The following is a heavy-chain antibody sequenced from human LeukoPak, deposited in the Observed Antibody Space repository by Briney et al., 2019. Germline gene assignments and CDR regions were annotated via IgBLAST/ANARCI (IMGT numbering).Heavy chain of an antibody. D-gene: IGHD3-9*01. V-gene: IGHV2-5*02. CDR1: GFSLSTSGVG. CDR3: AHATYYDILEGFDP. CDR2: IYWDDDK. Sequence: ESGPTLVKPTQTLTLTCTFSGFSLSTSGVGVGWIRQPPGKALEWLALIYWDDDKRYSPSLKSRLTITKDTSKNQVVLTMTNMDPVDTATYYCAHATYYDILEGFDPWGQGTLVTVSS. J-gene: IGHJ5*02.